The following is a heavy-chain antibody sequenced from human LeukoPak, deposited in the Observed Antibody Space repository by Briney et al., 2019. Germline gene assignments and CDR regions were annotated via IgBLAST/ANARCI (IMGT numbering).Heavy chain of an antibody. CDR2: INPSGGST. D-gene: IGHD1-14*01. J-gene: IGHJ3*02. Sequence: ASVKVSCKASGYTFTSYYMHWVRQAPGQGLEWMGIINPSGGSTSYAQKFQGRVTMTSDMSTSTVYMELSSLRSEDTAVYYCARRNTGLDAFDIWGQGTMVTVSS. CDR3: ARRNTGLDAFDI. V-gene: IGHV1-46*01. CDR1: GYTFTSYY.